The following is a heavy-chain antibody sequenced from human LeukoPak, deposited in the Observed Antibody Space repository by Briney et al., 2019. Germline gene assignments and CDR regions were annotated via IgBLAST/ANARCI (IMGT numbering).Heavy chain of an antibody. Sequence: NSGESLKISCKGSGYSFTSYWIGWVRQMPGKGLEWMGIIYPGDSDTRYSPSFQGQVTISADKSISTAYLQWSSLKASDTAMYYCARGYCSSTSCYDYDAFDIWGQGTMVTVSS. CDR3: ARGYCSSTSCYDYDAFDI. D-gene: IGHD2-2*01. CDR2: IYPGDSDT. CDR1: GYSFTSYW. J-gene: IGHJ3*02. V-gene: IGHV5-51*01.